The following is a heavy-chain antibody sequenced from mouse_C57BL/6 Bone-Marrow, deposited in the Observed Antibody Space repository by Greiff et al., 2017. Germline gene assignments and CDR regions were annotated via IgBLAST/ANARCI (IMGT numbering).Heavy chain of an antibody. CDR1: GFTFSSYA. CDR3: TRDPAVVGMDY. D-gene: IGHD1-1*01. Sequence: EVHLVESGEGLVKPGGSLKLSCAASGFTFSSYAMSWVRQTPEKRLAWVAYISSGGDYIYYADTVKGRFTISRDNARNTLYLQMSSLKSEDTDMYYCTRDPAVVGMDYWGQGTSVTVSS. V-gene: IGHV5-9-1*02. J-gene: IGHJ4*01. CDR2: ISSGGDYI.